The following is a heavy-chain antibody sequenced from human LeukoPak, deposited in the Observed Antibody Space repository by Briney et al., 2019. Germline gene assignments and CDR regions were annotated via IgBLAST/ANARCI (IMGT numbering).Heavy chain of an antibody. Sequence: GGSLRLSCAASGLPFSSHWLSWFRQSPGKGLEWVAHINKDGSEKHYVDSVKGRFTISRDNARNSQYLQMNNLRAEDTAVYYCARDRLYDGGWFDPWGQGTLVTVSS. J-gene: IGHJ5*02. CDR2: INKDGSEK. CDR3: ARDRLYDGGWFDP. D-gene: IGHD3-16*02. CDR1: GLPFSSHW. V-gene: IGHV3-7*01.